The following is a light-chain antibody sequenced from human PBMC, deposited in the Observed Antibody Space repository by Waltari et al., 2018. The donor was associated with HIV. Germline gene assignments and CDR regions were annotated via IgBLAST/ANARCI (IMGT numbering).Light chain of an antibody. V-gene: IGKV1-39*01. J-gene: IGKJ1*01. CDR3: QQSYSTPRT. CDR1: QSISSY. CDR2: AAS. Sequence: DLQMTQSSSSLSAFVGDRVTITCRASQSISSYLNWYQQKPGKAPKLLIYAASSLQSGVPSRFSGSGSGTDFTLTISSLQPEDFATYYCQQSYSTPRTFGQGTKVEIK.